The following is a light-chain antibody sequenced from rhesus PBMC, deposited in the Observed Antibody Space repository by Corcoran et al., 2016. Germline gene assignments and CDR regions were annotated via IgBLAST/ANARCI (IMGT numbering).Light chain of an antibody. V-gene: IGKV1-74*01. CDR3: QHGYGTPYS. CDR2: KSS. J-gene: IGKJ2*01. Sequence: DIQMTQSPSSLSASVGDRVTITCRASENVNNYLNGYQQKLGKAPKLLIYKSSTLQSGVPSRFSGSGSGTDYTFTISSLQPEDVATYYCQHGYGTPYSFGQGTKVEIK. CDR1: ENVNNY.